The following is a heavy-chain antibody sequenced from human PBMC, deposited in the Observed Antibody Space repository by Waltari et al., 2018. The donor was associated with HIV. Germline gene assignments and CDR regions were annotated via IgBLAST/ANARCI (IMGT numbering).Heavy chain of an antibody. CDR3: ARQWLALYFDY. D-gene: IGHD6-19*01. CDR2: IFYSGNT. CDR1: GGSISSRDYY. V-gene: IGHV4-39*07. J-gene: IGHJ4*02. Sequence: QLKVQESGPGLVKPSETLSLTCTVAGGSISSRDYYWGWIRQPPGKGLEWIGIIFYSGNTYSNPSLKSRVTISVDTSKSQFSLNLSSVTAADTAVYYCARQWLALYFDYWGQGTLVTVSS.